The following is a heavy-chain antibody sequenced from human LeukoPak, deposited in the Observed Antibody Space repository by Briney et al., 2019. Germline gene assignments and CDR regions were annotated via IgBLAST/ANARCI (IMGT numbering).Heavy chain of an antibody. Sequence: PGGSLRLSCAASGFTFSSYAMSWDRQAPGKGLEWVAVISYDGSNKNYADSVKGRFTISRDNSKNTLYLQMNSLSAEDTAVYYCARSVVTATPHYFQHWGQGTLVTVSS. J-gene: IGHJ1*01. CDR2: ISYDGSNK. CDR3: ARSVVTATPHYFQH. CDR1: GFTFSSYA. D-gene: IGHD2-21*02. V-gene: IGHV3-30*04.